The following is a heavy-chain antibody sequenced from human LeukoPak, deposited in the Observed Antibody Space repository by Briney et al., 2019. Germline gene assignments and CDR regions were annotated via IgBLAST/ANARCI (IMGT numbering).Heavy chain of an antibody. D-gene: IGHD5-18*01. J-gene: IGHJ4*02. Sequence: GGSLRLSCAASGFTFSTCWMSWVRQAPGKGLEWVANIKGDGSEKNYVDSVKGRFTISRDNAKNSVFLQMNSLRVEDTAVYYCARDHNYGSDYWGQGTLVTVSS. CDR3: ARDHNYGSDY. CDR1: GFTFSTCW. V-gene: IGHV3-7*03. CDR2: IKGDGSEK.